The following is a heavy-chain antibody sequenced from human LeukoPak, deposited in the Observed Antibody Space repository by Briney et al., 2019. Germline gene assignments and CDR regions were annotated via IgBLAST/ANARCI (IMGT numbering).Heavy chain of an antibody. Sequence: PGGSLRLSCAASGFTFSSYSMSWVRQAPGKGLEWVSAISGSGGSTYYADSVKGRFTISRDNSKNTLYLQMNSLRAEDTAVYYCAKALYISSSFGLCFDYWGQGTLVTVSS. CDR2: ISGSGGST. CDR1: GFTFSSYS. J-gene: IGHJ4*02. D-gene: IGHD6-13*01. CDR3: AKALYISSSFGLCFDY. V-gene: IGHV3-23*01.